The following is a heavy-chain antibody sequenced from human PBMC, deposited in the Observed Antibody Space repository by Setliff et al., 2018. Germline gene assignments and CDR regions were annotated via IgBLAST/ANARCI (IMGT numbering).Heavy chain of an antibody. D-gene: IGHD3-22*01. J-gene: IGHJ4*02. V-gene: IGHV1-46*01. CDR2: INPSGGSA. Sequence: GASVKVSCKASGYTFTSYGFSWVRQAPGQGLEWMGIINPSGGSASYAQKFQGRVPMTRDTSTSTVYMELSSLRSDDTAVYYCGRGSPQYNDDSSGPIDYWGQGTLVTVSS. CDR3: GRGSPQYNDDSSGPIDY. CDR1: GYTFTSYG.